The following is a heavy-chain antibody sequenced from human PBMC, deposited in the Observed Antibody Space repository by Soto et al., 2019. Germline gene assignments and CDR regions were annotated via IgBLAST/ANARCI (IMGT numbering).Heavy chain of an antibody. CDR2: ISYDGSNK. V-gene: IGHV3-30-3*01. J-gene: IGHJ4*02. Sequence: QVQLVESGGGVVQPGRSLRLSCAASGFTFSSYAMHWVRQAPGKGLEWVAVISYDGSNKYYADSVKGRFTISRDNSKNPLYLQMNSLRAEDTAVYYCARVPLSPDYVYDYWGQGTLVTVSS. D-gene: IGHD4-17*01. CDR3: ARVPLSPDYVYDY. CDR1: GFTFSSYA.